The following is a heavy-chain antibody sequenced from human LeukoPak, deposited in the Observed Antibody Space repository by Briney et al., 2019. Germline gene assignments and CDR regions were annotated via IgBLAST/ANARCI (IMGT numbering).Heavy chain of an antibody. CDR2: IGWNSNSI. CDR3: AKESYSRYDYMGDYYFDH. V-gene: IGHV3-9*03. CDR1: GFTFSSYA. Sequence: QSGGSLRLSCAASGFTFSSYAMSWVRQAPGKGLEWVSSIGWNSNSIGYADSVKGRFTISRDNAKNSLYLQMNSLRAEDMALYYCAKESYSRYDYMGDYYFDHWGQGTLVTVSS. D-gene: IGHD5-12*01. J-gene: IGHJ4*02.